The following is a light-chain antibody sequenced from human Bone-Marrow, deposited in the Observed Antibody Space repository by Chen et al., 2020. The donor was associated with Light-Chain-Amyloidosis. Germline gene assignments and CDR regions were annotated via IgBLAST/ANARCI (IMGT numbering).Light chain of an antibody. CDR3: QQSHSTPRT. Sequence: DIQMTQSPSSLSASVGDRVTITCRASQTISTFLNWYQQKPWKAPNLLIYAASSLQSGVPSRFSGSGSGTDFTLTISSLQPEDFATYYCQQSHSTPRTFGGGTKVEIK. CDR1: QTISTF. CDR2: AAS. J-gene: IGKJ4*01. V-gene: IGKV1-39*01.